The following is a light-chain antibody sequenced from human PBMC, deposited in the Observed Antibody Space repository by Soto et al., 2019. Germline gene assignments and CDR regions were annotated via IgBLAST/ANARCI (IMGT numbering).Light chain of an antibody. CDR3: LQHNSYSWT. V-gene: IGKV1-17*01. CDR2: AAS. Sequence: DIQMTQSPSSLSASVGDRVTITCRASQDIGNDLDWYQQEPGKAPKRLIYAASSLQSVVPSRYSGSGSGTDFTLTISSLQSEDFATYYCLQHNSYSWTFGQGTKVEIK. J-gene: IGKJ1*01. CDR1: QDIGND.